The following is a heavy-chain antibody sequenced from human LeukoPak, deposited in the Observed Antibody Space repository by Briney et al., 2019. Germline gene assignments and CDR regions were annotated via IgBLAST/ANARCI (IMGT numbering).Heavy chain of an antibody. CDR1: RYSVNNYDW. Sequence: SETLSLTCDVYRYSVNNYDWWGWIRQPPGKGLEWIGYIYHNGDTFYSPSLMGRVTLSADTSKNQFSLRLTSVTAMDTAVYYCARVSLVRGAPDYYFDYWGQGTLVTVSS. V-gene: IGHV4-28*03. D-gene: IGHD3-10*01. CDR2: IYHNGDT. CDR3: ARVSLVRGAPDYYFDY. J-gene: IGHJ4*02.